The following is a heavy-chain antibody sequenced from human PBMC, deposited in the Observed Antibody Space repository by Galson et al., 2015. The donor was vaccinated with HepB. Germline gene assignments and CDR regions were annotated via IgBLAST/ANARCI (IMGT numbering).Heavy chain of an antibody. D-gene: IGHD3-22*01. CDR3: ARGFWYLSNYYDSSGYREGYFDY. J-gene: IGHJ4*02. V-gene: IGHV3-7*01. CDR1: GFTFRNYR. Sequence: SLRLSCAASGFTFRNYRINWVRQAPGKGLEWVASIKEDGSEKYYVDSVKGRFTISRDNAKNSLYLQMNSLRAEDTAVYYCARGFWYLSNYYDSSGYREGYFDYWGQGTLVTVSS. CDR2: IKEDGSEK.